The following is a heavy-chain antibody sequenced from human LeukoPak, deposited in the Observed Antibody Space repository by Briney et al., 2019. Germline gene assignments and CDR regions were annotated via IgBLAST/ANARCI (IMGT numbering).Heavy chain of an antibody. CDR2: IWYDGSNK. V-gene: IGHV3-33*01. D-gene: IGHD6-19*01. J-gene: IGHJ4*02. Sequence: PGRSLRLSCAASGFTFSSYGMHWVRQAPGKGLEWVAVIWYDGSNKYYADSVKGRFTISRDNSKNTLYLQMNSLRAEDTAVYYCARGGWYGPPFDYWGQGTLVTVSS. CDR1: GFTFSSYG. CDR3: ARGGWYGPPFDY.